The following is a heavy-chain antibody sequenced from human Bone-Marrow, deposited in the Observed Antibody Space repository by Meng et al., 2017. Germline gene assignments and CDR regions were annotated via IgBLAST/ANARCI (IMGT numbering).Heavy chain of an antibody. V-gene: IGHV3-30*07. CDR3: AMGWGSSRAFDF. Sequence: GESLKISCAASGFTFSSYAMHWVRQAPGKGLEWVAVISYDGSNKYYTDSVKGRFTISRDNSKNTLYLQMNSLRAEDTALYYCAMGWGSSRAFDFWGQGKLV. D-gene: IGHD6-6*01. CDR2: ISYDGSNK. J-gene: IGHJ4*02. CDR1: GFTFSSYA.